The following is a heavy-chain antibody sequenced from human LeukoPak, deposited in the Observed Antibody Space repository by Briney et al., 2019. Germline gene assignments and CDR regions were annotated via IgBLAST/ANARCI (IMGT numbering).Heavy chain of an antibody. D-gene: IGHD5-18*01. CDR2: IIPIFGTA. CDR1: GYTFTSYY. V-gene: IGHV1-69*05. CDR3: ARDLSETVDTAMVGYFDY. Sequence: ASVKVSCKASGYTFTSYYMHWVRQAPGQGLEWMGRIIPIFGTANYAQKFQGRVTITTDESTSTAYMELSSLRSEDTAVYYCARDLSETVDTAMVGYFDYWGQGTLVTVSS. J-gene: IGHJ4*02.